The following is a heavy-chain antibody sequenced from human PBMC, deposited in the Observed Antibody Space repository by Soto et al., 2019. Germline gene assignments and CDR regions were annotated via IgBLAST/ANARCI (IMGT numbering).Heavy chain of an antibody. J-gene: IGHJ3*01. CDR3: AKTRLYYNNEYHRDCFDV. CDR2: ISGSGTAT. D-gene: IGHD3-10*01. V-gene: IGHV3-23*01. CDR1: GFPFWTYS. Sequence: EVKLLESGGGLVQPGGSMRLSCAASGFPFWTYSMSWVRQAPRKGLEWVSGISGSGTATYYTDSVKGRFTVSRDNSKDSLFLQMNTLRVEDTAVYYCAKTRLYYNNEYHRDCFDVWGPGTPVTVSS.